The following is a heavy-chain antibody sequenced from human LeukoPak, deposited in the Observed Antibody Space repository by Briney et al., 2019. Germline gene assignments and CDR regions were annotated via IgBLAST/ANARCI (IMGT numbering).Heavy chain of an antibody. D-gene: IGHD2-15*01. V-gene: IGHV1-46*01. J-gene: IGHJ6*02. CDR1: GYTFTSYY. CDR2: INPSGGSA. Sequence: ASVKVSCKASGYTFTSYYMHWVRQAPGQGLEWMGIINPSGGSASYAQKFQGRVTMTRDTSTSTVYMELSSLRSEDTAVYYCAREFVGVVAATAFYYYVMDFGGQGTTVTFSS. CDR3: AREFVGVVAATAFYYYVMDF.